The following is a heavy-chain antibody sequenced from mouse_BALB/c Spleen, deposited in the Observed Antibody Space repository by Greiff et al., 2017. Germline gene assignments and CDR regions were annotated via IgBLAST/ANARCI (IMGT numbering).Heavy chain of an antibody. CDR3: AQIPQENGYRYFDV. J-gene: IGHJ1*01. V-gene: IGHV2-3*01. CDR1: GFSLTSYG. CDR2: IWGDGST. Sequence: VQRVESGPGLVAPSQSLSITCTVSGFSLTSYGVSWVRQPPGKGLEWLGVIWGDGSTNYHSALISRLSISKDNSKSQVFLKLNSLQTDDTATYYCAQIPQENGYRYFDVWGAGTTVTVSS.